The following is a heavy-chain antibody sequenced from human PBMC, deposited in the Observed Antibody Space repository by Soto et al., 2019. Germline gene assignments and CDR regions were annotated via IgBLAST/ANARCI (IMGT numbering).Heavy chain of an antibody. CDR2: ISSSGSYI. J-gene: IGHJ4*02. V-gene: IGHV3-21*01. Sequence: GGSLRLSCAASGCTFSSYSMYWVRLAPGKGLEWVSSISSSGSYIYYADSVKGRFTISRDNAKNSLYLQMNSLSAQDTAVSYCATGTVYYYCHAYYGCWGQGTVVTVSS. CDR3: ATGTVYYYCHAYYGC. CDR1: GCTFSSYS. D-gene: IGHD3-16*01.